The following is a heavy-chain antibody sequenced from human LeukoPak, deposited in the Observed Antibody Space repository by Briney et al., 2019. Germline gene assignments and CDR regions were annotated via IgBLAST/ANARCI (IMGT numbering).Heavy chain of an antibody. CDR1: GYTFTSYG. J-gene: IGHJ6*02. CDR3: ARYGSGGSYYYGMDV. Sequence: GASVKVSCKASGYTFTSYGISWVRQAPGQGLEWMGWMNPNSGNTGYAQKFQGRVTMTRNTSISTAYMELSSLRSEDTAVYYCARYGSGGSYYYGMDVWGQGTTVTVSS. CDR2: MNPNSGNT. V-gene: IGHV1-8*02. D-gene: IGHD2-15*01.